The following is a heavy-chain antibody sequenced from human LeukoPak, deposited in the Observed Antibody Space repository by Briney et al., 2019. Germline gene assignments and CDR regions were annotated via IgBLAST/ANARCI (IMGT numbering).Heavy chain of an antibody. CDR1: GGSISSGGYS. J-gene: IGHJ4*02. CDR3: ARVEMATISLDY. D-gene: IGHD5-24*01. CDR2: IYHGGST. V-gene: IGHV4-30-2*01. Sequence: SQTLSLTCAVSGGSISSGGYSWSWIRQPPGKGLEWIGYIYHGGSTYYNPSLKSRVTISVDRSKNQFSLKLSSVTAADTAVYYCARVEMATISLDYWGQGTLVTVSS.